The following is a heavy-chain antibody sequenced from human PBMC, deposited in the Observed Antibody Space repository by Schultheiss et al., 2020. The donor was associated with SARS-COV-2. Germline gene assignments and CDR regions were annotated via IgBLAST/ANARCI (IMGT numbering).Heavy chain of an antibody. CDR3: ARGCYGSGSCPVDH. CDR2: ITGSSSYI. J-gene: IGHJ4*02. D-gene: IGHD3-10*01. CDR1: GFTFSNYG. Sequence: GGSLRLSCAVSGFTFSNYGIHWVRQAPGKGLEWVSSITGSSSYIYYADSVKGRFTISRDNAKNSLYLQMNSLRAEDTAVYYCARGCYGSGSCPVDHWGQGTLVTVSS. V-gene: IGHV3-21*01.